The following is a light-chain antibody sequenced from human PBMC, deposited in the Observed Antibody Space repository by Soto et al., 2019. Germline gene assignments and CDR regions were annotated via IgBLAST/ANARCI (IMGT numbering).Light chain of an antibody. V-gene: IGKV3-20*01. Sequence: EIVLTQSPGTLSLSPGERATLSCRASQRINSNSLAWYQQIPGLAPRLLICGASSRATGIPDRFSGSGSGTDFTLTISRLEPEDFAFYYCQQYDTSPTFGQGTK. J-gene: IGKJ1*01. CDR2: GAS. CDR1: QRINSNS. CDR3: QQYDTSPT.